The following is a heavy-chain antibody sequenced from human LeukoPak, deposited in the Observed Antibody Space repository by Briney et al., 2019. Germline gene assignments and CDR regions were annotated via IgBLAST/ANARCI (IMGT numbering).Heavy chain of an antibody. Sequence: ASVKVSCKASGYTFTNYHINWVRQATGQGLEWMGWMNPNNGDSGYAQKFQGRVTITRDTSISTSYMELRSLRSDDTAVYSCARTTSFTASGYDYWGQETLSTVSS. CDR1: GYTFTNYH. D-gene: IGHD6-25*01. CDR3: ARTTSFTASGYDY. CDR2: MNPNNGDS. V-gene: IGHV1-8*03. J-gene: IGHJ4*02.